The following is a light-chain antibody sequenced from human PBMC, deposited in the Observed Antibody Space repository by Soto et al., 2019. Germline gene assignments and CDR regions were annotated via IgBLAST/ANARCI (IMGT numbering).Light chain of an antibody. J-gene: IGKJ4*01. CDR3: QKYNSAPLT. CDR1: QSISTY. V-gene: IGKV1-39*01. Sequence: DIQMTQSPSSLSASVGDRVTITCRASQSISTYLNWYQQKPGKAPKLLIYAASILQSGVPSRFSGSGSGTDFTLTISSLQPEDVATYYCQKYNSAPLTFGGGTKVDIK. CDR2: AAS.